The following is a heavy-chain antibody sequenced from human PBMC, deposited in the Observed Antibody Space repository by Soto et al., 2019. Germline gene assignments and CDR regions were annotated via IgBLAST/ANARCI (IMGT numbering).Heavy chain of an antibody. J-gene: IGHJ3*02. CDR3: ARGGGVGVAGSAAFDM. Sequence: QLHLVQSGAVVKKPGASVTVSCSASGYPVTAYYMHWVRQAPGRGLEWMGGINPATGAAKYTQTFQGRVTMTRDTSMSTVFMELSGRTSEDTAVFYCARGGGVGVAGSAAFDMWGQGTLVTVSS. CDR2: INPATGAA. CDR1: GYPVTAYY. V-gene: IGHV1-2*02. D-gene: IGHD3-3*01.